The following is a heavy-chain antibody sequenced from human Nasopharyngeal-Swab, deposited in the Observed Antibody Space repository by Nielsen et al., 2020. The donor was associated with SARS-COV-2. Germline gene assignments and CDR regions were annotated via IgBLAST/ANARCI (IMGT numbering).Heavy chain of an antibody. CDR1: GFTFSSYA. Sequence: GESLKISCAASGFTFSSYAMHWVRQAPGKGLEWVAVISYDGSNKYYADSVKGRFTISRDNSKNTLYLQMNSLRAGDTAVYYCARAPVPAASIDYWGQGTLVTVSS. D-gene: IGHD2-2*01. CDR2: ISYDGSNK. CDR3: ARAPVPAASIDY. V-gene: IGHV3-30-3*01. J-gene: IGHJ4*02.